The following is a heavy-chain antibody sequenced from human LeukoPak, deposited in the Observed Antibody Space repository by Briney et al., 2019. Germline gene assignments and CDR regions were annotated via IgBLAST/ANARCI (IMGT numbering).Heavy chain of an antibody. Sequence: ASVKVSCKVSGYTLTELSMHWVRQAPGKGLEWMGGFDPEDGETIYAQKFQGRVTMTEDTSTDTAYMELSSRRSEDTAVYYCASLATTWGTNDYWGQGTLVTVSS. CDR2: FDPEDGET. D-gene: IGHD1/OR15-1a*01. CDR1: GYTLTELS. J-gene: IGHJ4*02. V-gene: IGHV1-24*01. CDR3: ASLATTWGTNDY.